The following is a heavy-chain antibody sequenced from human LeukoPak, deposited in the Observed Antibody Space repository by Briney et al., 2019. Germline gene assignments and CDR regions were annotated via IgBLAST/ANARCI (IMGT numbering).Heavy chain of an antibody. D-gene: IGHD6-25*01. J-gene: IGHJ4*02. CDR3: ARVFPRIAAKSRESSSFDY. Sequence: ASVKVSCKASGYTFTGYYMHWVRQAPGQGLEWMGWINPNSGGTNYAQKFQGRVTMTRDTSISTAYMELSRLRSDDTAVYYCARVFPRIAAKSRESSSFDYWGQGTLVTVSS. CDR1: GYTFTGYY. V-gene: IGHV1-2*02. CDR2: INPNSGGT.